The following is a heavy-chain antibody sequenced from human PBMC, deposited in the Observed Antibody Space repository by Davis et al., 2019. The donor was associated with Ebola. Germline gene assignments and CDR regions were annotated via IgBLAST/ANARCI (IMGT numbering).Heavy chain of an antibody. CDR2: INPTNGNT. V-gene: IGHV1-46*01. Sequence: ASVKVSCKTSGYSFTSYYMNWVRQAPGQGLEWMGVINPTNGNTTYAQKFQGRVTMTRDTSTHTVYMELSGLTFEDTAVYYCAREFLTGLYFYSSMDVWGLGTTVTVSS. J-gene: IGHJ6*02. CDR3: AREFLTGLYFYSSMDV. CDR1: GYSFTSYY.